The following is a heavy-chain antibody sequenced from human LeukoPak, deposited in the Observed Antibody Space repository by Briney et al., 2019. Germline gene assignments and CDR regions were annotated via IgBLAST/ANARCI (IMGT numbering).Heavy chain of an antibody. V-gene: IGHV4-38-2*02. Sequence: SETLSLTCTVSGYSISSGYYWGWIRQPPGKGLEWIGSIYHSGSTYYNPSLKSRVTISVDTSKNQFSLKLSSVTAADTAVYYCARAYDFWSGYYTRYFDYWGQGTLVTVSS. CDR1: GYSISSGYY. CDR3: ARAYDFWSGYYTRYFDY. D-gene: IGHD3-3*01. J-gene: IGHJ4*02. CDR2: IYHSGST.